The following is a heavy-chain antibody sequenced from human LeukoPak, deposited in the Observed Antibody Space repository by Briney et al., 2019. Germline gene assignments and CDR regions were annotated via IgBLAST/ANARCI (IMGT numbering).Heavy chain of an antibody. J-gene: IGHJ3*02. CDR3: TADNWNSDAFDI. D-gene: IGHD1-7*01. Sequence: GGSLRLSCAASGFTFSSYSMNWVRQAPGKGLEWVGRIKSKTDGGTTDYAAPVKGRFTISRDDSKNTLYLQMNSLKTEDTAVYYCTADNWNSDAFDIWGQGTMVTVSS. V-gene: IGHV3-15*01. CDR2: IKSKTDGGTT. CDR1: GFTFSSYS.